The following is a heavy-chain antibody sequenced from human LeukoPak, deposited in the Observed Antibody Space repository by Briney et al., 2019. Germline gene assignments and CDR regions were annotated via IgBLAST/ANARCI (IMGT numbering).Heavy chain of an antibody. CDR2: ISAYNGNT. CDR1: GYTFTSYG. CDR3: AREGYSYGQEYYYGMDV. D-gene: IGHD5-18*01. J-gene: IGHJ6*02. Sequence: ASVKVSCKASGYTFTSYGISWVRQDPGQGLEWMGWISAYNGNTNYAQKLQGRVTMTTDTSTSTSYMELRSLRSDDTAVYYCAREGYSYGQEYYYGMDVWGQGTTVTVSS. V-gene: IGHV1-18*01.